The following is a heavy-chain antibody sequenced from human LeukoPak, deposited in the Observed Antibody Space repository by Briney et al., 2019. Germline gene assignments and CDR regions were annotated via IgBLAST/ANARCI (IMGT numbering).Heavy chain of an antibody. CDR3: ARVKDPGGYYYYYYMDV. CDR1: GGFFSGYY. V-gene: IGHV4-34*01. D-gene: IGHD3-16*01. Sequence: PSETLTLTCAVYGGFFSGYYWSGRRQPPGKGVEWSGEINHSGSTDYNPSLKRRVTISVDTSKNQFSLKLNSVTAADTAVYYCARVKDPGGYYYYYYMDVWGKGATVTVS. CDR2: INHSGST. J-gene: IGHJ6*03.